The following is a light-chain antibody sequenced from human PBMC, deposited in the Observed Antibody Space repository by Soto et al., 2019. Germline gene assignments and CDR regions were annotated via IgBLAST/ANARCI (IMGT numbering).Light chain of an antibody. V-gene: IGKV3-20*01. J-gene: IGKJ2*01. CDR2: GAS. CDR1: QSVNSGY. CDR3: QQYGSSPYT. Sequence: EIVLTQSPGTLSLSPGERATLSCRASQSVNSGYLAWYQQKPGQAPRLLLYGASNRATGIPDRFSGSGSGTDFTLTISRLEPEDFAVYSCQQYGSSPYTFGQGTKLEIK.